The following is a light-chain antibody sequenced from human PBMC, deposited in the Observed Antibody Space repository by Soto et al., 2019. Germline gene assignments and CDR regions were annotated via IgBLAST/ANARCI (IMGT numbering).Light chain of an antibody. J-gene: IGLJ2*01. CDR3: SSYASSSTLDVV. CDR1: SSDVGGYNY. V-gene: IGLV2-14*01. Sequence: QSVLTQPASVSGSPGQSITISCTGTSSDVGGYNYVSWYQKHPGKAHKLMIYDVNNRPSGVSNHFSGSKSGNTATLTISGLQAEDEADYYCSSYASSSTLDVVFGGGTKVTVL. CDR2: DVN.